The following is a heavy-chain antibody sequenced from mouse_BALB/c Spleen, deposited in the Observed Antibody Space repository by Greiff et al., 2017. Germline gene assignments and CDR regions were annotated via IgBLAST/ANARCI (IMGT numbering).Heavy chain of an antibody. J-gene: IGHJ3*01. CDR3: ARGPDYEAY. CDR1: GFNIKDTY. D-gene: IGHD1-1*01. Sequence: EVKLQESGAELVTPGASVKLSCTASGFNIKDTYMHWVKPRPEQGLEWIGRIDPANGNTKYDPKFQGKATITADTSSNTAYLQLSSLTSEDTAVYYCARGPDYEAYWGQGTLVTVSA. V-gene: IGHV14-3*02. CDR2: IDPANGNT.